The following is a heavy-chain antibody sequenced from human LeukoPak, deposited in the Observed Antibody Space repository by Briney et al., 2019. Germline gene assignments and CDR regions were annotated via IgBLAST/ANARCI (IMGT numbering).Heavy chain of an antibody. CDR2: IYYSGST. Sequence: SQTLSPTCTVSGGSISSGGYYWSWIRQHPGKGLEWIGYIYYSGSTYYNPSLKSRVTISVDTSKNQFSLKLSSVTAADTAVYYCARGRGYSYGVDYWGQGTLVTVSS. CDR1: GGSISSGGYY. J-gene: IGHJ4*02. V-gene: IGHV4-31*03. D-gene: IGHD5-18*01. CDR3: ARGRGYSYGVDY.